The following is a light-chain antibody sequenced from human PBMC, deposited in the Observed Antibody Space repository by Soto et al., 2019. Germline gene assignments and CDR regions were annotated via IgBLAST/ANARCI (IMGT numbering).Light chain of an antibody. Sequence: IQMTQSPSTLSAFVGDRVTITCRASQSISSWLAWYQQKPGKAPNLLIYKASSLGSGVPSRFSGSGSGTEFTLTISSLQPDDFATYYCQQYNTFSPTFGQGTKVDNK. V-gene: IGKV1-5*03. CDR1: QSISSW. CDR2: KAS. CDR3: QQYNTFSPT. J-gene: IGKJ1*01.